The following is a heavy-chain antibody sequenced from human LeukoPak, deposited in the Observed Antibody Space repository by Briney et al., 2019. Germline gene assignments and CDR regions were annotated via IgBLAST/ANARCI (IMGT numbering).Heavy chain of an antibody. CDR1: GVSITSSY. V-gene: IGHV4-59*01. CDR3: ARCPTFYVSASLYYVDY. Sequence: SETLSLTCTVSGVSITSSYWSWIRQPPGKGLEWIGYIYYSGSTNYNPSLKSRVTISVDTSKNQFSLKLSSMTAADTAVYYCARCPTFYVSASLYYVDYWGQGTLVTVSS. J-gene: IGHJ4*02. CDR2: IYYSGST. D-gene: IGHD2/OR15-2a*01.